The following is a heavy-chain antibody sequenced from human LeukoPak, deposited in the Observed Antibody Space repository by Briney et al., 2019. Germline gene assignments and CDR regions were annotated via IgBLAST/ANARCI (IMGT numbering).Heavy chain of an antibody. CDR3: AEGFQNSYGYF. J-gene: IGHJ4*02. CDR1: GYTFTGYY. D-gene: IGHD5-18*01. V-gene: IGHV1-2*02. CDR2: INPNSGGA. Sequence: ASVKVSCKASGYTFTGYYMHWVRQAPGQGLEWMGWINPNSGGANYAQKFQGRVTMTRDTSISTGYMELSSLRSEDTAVYYCAEGFQNSYGYFWGQGTLVTVSS.